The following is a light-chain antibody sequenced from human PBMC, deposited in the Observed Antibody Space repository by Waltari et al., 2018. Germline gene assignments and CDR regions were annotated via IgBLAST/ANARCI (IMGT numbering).Light chain of an antibody. Sequence: EIVLTQSPLSLSVSPGEPATISCRSDQSLLHRNGYNYFNWYFQRPGQSPQLLIWLASNRASGVPDRFSCGFSGTNFTLKISRVDAEDIGFYFCMQGSDWPYIFGQGTKLEIK. V-gene: IGKV2-28*01. J-gene: IGKJ2*01. CDR1: QSLLHRNGYNY. CDR2: LAS. CDR3: MQGSDWPYI.